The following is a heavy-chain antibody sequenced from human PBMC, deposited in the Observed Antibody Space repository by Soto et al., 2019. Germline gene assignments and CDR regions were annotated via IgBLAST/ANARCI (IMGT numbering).Heavy chain of an antibody. CDR2: ISSSSRTI. CDR1: GFTFSSYT. CDR3: ARVPTRAVDY. V-gene: IGHV3-48*02. D-gene: IGHD5-12*01. J-gene: IGHJ4*02. Sequence: EVQLVDSGGGLVQPGGSLRLSCAASGFTFSSYTMNWGRQAPGKGLEWISYISSSSRTIYYADSVKGRFTIARDNAQNSLYLQMTSLRDEDTAVYYCARVPTRAVDYWGQGTLVTVSS.